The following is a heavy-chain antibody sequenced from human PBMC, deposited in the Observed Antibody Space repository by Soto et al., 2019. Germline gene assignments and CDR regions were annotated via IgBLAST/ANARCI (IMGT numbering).Heavy chain of an antibody. Sequence: QVQLVQSGAEVKKPGSSVKVSCKASGGTFSSYSISWVRQAPGQGLEWMGRIIPILGLANYAQKFQGRVTITADKTTSTVYMDLGSLGSEDTAVYYWASPMNCSGGSCYFSDFDGWGQGTLVTVSS. CDR1: GGTFSSYS. D-gene: IGHD2-15*01. CDR2: IIPILGLA. V-gene: IGHV1-69*02. CDR3: ASPMNCSGGSCYFSDFDG. J-gene: IGHJ4*02.